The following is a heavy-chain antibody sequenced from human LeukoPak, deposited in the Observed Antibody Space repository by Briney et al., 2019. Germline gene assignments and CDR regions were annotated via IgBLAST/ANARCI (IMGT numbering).Heavy chain of an antibody. CDR2: IYSGGTT. CDR3: ARDPPGIAASVSGG. V-gene: IGHV3-53*01. CDR1: GFTVSNNY. Sequence: PGGSLRLSCKASGFTVSNNYMNWVRQAPGKGLEWVALIYSGGTTNYADSVKGRFTISRDNSKNTLYHQLTNVRVEDTAVYYCARDPPGIAASVSGGWGQGTLVTVSS. D-gene: IGHD6-13*01. J-gene: IGHJ4*02.